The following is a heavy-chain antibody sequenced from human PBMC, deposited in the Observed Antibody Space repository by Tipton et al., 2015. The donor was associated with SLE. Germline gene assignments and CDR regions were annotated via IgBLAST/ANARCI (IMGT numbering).Heavy chain of an antibody. CDR1: GFTFSSYA. D-gene: IGHD6-19*01. J-gene: IGHJ4*02. CDR3: ARGTSIAVAGTEGY. CDR2: IWYDGSNK. Sequence: RSLRLSCAASGFTFSSYAMSWVRQAPGKGLEWVSAIWYDGSNKYYADSVKGRFTISRDNSKNTLYLQMNSLRAEDTAVYYCARGTSIAVAGTEGYWGQGTLVTVSS. V-gene: IGHV3-33*08.